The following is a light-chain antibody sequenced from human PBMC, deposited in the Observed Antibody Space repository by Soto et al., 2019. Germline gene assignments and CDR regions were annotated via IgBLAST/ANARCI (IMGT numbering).Light chain of an antibody. J-gene: IGKJ2*01. CDR3: HQYGSSPNT. CDR2: GAS. CDR1: QSVSSSY. V-gene: IGKV3-20*01. Sequence: EIVLTQSPGTLSLSPGERATLSCRASQSVSSSYLAWYQHKPGQAPRLLIYGASSRATGIPDRFSGSGSGTDFTLTISRPEPEDFAVYYWHQYGSSPNTFGQGTELEIK.